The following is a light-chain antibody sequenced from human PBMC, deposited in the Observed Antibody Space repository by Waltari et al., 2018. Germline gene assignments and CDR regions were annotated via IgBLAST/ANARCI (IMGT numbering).Light chain of an antibody. Sequence: DIQMTQSPSTLSASVGDRVTITCLASQSISNWLAWYQQKPGKAPKLLIYKASSLESGVPSRFSGSGSGTEFTLTISSLQPDDFATYYCQQYNSYSGTFGQGTKVEIK. V-gene: IGKV1-5*03. CDR2: KAS. CDR1: QSISNW. J-gene: IGKJ1*01. CDR3: QQYNSYSGT.